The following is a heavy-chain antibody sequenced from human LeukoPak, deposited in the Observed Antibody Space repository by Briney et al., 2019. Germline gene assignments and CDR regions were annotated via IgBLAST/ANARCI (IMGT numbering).Heavy chain of an antibody. CDR1: GFTFGSYW. D-gene: IGHD3-9*01. CDR3: VRHPGSYNVLTGYSYYVDY. CDR2: IKHDGSDH. Sequence: GGSLRLSCVGSGFTFGSYWMSWVRQAPGKGLEWVANIKHDGSDHYYADSVAGRFTISRDNAKNSLYLEMSSLRAEDAAVYFCVRHPGSYNVLTGYSYYVDYWGQGTLVTVSS. J-gene: IGHJ4*02. V-gene: IGHV3-7*01.